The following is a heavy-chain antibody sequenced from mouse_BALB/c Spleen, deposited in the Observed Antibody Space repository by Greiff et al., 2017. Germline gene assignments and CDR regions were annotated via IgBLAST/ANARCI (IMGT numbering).Heavy chain of an antibody. CDR2: IWSDGST. Sequence: QVQLKESGPDLVAPSQSLSITCTVSGFSLTSYGVHWVRQPPGKGLEWLVVIWSDGSTTYNSALKSRLSISKDNSKSQVFLKMNSLQTDDTAMYYCASYYYGSSYAMDYWGQGTSVTVSS. CDR1: GFSLTSYG. CDR3: ASYYYGSSYAMDY. D-gene: IGHD1-1*01. V-gene: IGHV2-6-2*01. J-gene: IGHJ4*01.